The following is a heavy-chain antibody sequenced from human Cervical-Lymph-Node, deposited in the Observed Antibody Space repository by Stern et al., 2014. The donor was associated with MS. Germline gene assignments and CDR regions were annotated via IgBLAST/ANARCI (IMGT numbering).Heavy chain of an antibody. CDR3: AKPGTYDYYGMDV. Sequence: QVQLVLSGAEVKKPGASVNVSCKPSGYTFTSYDINLVRPATGQGLGWMGWINPNSVNTGDAQKFQGRVTMTRNTSISTAYMELSSLRSEDTAVYYCAKPGTYDYYGMDVWGQGTTVTVSS. V-gene: IGHV1-8*01. J-gene: IGHJ6*02. CDR1: GYTFTSYD. D-gene: IGHD7-27*01. CDR2: INPNSVNT.